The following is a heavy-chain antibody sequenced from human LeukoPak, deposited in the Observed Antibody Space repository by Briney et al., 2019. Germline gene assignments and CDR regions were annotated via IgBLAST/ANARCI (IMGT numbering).Heavy chain of an antibody. V-gene: IGHV4-38-2*02. J-gene: IGHJ4*02. CDR3: ARDRDSGWYD. D-gene: IGHD6-19*01. CDR1: GYSISSGYY. Sequence: SETLSLTCTVSGYSISSGYYWGWIRQPPGKGLEWIGSIYHSGSTYYNPSLMSRVTISVDTSKNQFSLKLSSVTAADTAVYYCARDRDSGWYDWGQGTLVTVSS. CDR2: IYHSGST.